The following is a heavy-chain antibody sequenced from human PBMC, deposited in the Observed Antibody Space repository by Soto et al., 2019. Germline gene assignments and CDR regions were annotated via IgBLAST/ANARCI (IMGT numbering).Heavy chain of an antibody. V-gene: IGHV1-69*08. CDR1: GGTFSSYT. Sequence: QVQLVQSGAEVKKPGSSVKVSCKASGGTFSSYTITWVRQAPGQGLEWMGRIIPILGIANYAQKFQGRVTITADNSTSTAYMELSSLRSEDTAVYYCAIEIVVTGGFAYWGQGTLVTVSS. CDR3: AIEIVVTGGFAY. D-gene: IGHD1-26*01. J-gene: IGHJ4*02. CDR2: IIPILGIA.